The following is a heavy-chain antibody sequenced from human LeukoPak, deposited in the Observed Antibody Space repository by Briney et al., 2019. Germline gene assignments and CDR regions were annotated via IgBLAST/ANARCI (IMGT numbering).Heavy chain of an antibody. J-gene: IGHJ5*02. CDR1: GFIFNNYA. D-gene: IGHD6-13*01. CDR3: ARGSSSWYENWFDP. Sequence: GGSLRLSCAGSGFIFNNYAMHWVRQPPGKGLEWVSGISWNSGSIDYADSVKGRFTISRDNAKNSLYLQMNSLRAEDAAVYYCARGSSSWYENWFDPWGQGTLVTVSS. V-gene: IGHV3-9*01. CDR2: ISWNSGSI.